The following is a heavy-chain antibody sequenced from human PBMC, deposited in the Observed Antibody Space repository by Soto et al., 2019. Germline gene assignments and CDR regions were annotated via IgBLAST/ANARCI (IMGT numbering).Heavy chain of an antibody. D-gene: IGHD6-6*01. V-gene: IGHV4-34*01. J-gene: IGHJ6*02. CDR3: ARGYSSSSLVTAQKSLYYYYGMDV. CDR1: GGSFSGYY. Sequence: SETLSLTCAVYGGSFSGYYWSWIRQPPGKGLEWIGEINHSGSTNYNPSLKSRVTISVDTSKNQFSLKLSSVTAADTAVYYCARGYSSSSLVTAQKSLYYYYGMDVWGPGTTATVYS. CDR2: INHSGST.